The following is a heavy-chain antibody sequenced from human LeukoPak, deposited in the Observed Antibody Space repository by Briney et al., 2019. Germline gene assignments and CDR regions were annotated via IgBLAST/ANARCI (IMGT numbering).Heavy chain of an antibody. V-gene: IGHV1-2*02. Sequence: ASVKVSCKASGYTFTGYYMHWVRQAPGQGLEWMGWINPNSGGTNYAQKFQGRVTMTRDTSIGTAYMELSRLRSDDTAVYYCARSYGSGSYYYFDYWGQGTLVTVSS. CDR1: GYTFTGYY. CDR2: INPNSGGT. CDR3: ARSYGSGSYYYFDY. D-gene: IGHD3-10*01. J-gene: IGHJ4*02.